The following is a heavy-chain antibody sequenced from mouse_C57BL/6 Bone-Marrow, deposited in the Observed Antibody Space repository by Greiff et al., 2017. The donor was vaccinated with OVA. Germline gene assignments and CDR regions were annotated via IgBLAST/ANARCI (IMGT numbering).Heavy chain of an antibody. J-gene: IGHJ3*01. V-gene: IGHV1-20*01. CDR3: AREGDFYYYGSSPAWFAY. CDR2: INPYNGDT. Sequence: VQLKESGPELVKPGDSVKISCKASGYSFTGYFMNWVMQSHGKSLEWIGRINPYNGDTFYNQKFKGKATLTVDKSSSTAHMELRSLTSEDSAVYYCAREGDFYYYGSSPAWFAYWGQGTLVTVSA. CDR1: GYSFTGYF. D-gene: IGHD1-1*01.